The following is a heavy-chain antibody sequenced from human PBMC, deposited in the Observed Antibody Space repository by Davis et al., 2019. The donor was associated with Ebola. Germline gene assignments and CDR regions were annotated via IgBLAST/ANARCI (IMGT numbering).Heavy chain of an antibody. V-gene: IGHV4-59*01. CDR3: ARDAADDYGVNFDY. D-gene: IGHD4-17*01. CDR1: GGSITNYY. CDR2: IYFSGAA. Sequence: PSETLSLTCTVSGGSITNYYWDWIRQPPGKGLEWIGHIYFSGAAKYNPSLRSRATISVDTPKNQFYLKLNSVTAADTAVYYCARDAADDYGVNFDYWGQGNLVTISS. J-gene: IGHJ4*02.